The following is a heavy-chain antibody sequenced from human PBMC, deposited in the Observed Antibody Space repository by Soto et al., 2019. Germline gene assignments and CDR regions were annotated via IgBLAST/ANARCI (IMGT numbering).Heavy chain of an antibody. CDR1: GGTFSSYT. CDR3: AVSIVGATPTHY. J-gene: IGHJ4*02. Sequence: QVQLVQSGAEVKKPGSSVKVSCKASGGTFSSYTISWVRQAPGQGLEWMGRIIPILGIANYAQKFQGRATITADKSTSTAYMELSSLRSEDTAVYYCAVSIVGATPTHYWGQGTLVTVSS. CDR2: IIPILGIA. D-gene: IGHD1-26*01. V-gene: IGHV1-69*02.